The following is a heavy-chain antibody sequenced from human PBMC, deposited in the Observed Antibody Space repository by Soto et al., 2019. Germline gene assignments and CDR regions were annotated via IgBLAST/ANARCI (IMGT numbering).Heavy chain of an antibody. CDR3: ARWLEVLTPSDS. J-gene: IGHJ4*02. CDR1: GFNFSDYY. D-gene: IGHD3-22*01. V-gene: IGHV3-11*06. Sequence: GGSLRLSCAASGFNFSDYYMTWIRQAPGKGLEWISYISTSGRDTEYADSVKGRFLISRDNAKRSLYLQMNSLRVEDTAVYYCARWLEVLTPSDSWGQGTLVTVS. CDR2: ISTSGRDT.